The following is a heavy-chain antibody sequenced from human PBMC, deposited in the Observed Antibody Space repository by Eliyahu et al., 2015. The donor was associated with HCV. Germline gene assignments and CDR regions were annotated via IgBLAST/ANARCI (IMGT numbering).Heavy chain of an antibody. CDR3: AADDLTTGY. J-gene: IGHJ4*02. V-gene: IGHV1-58*01. D-gene: IGHD4-17*01. Sequence: QMQLVQSGPEVKKPGTSVKVSCKASGFIFSNSAVQWVRQARGQRLEWIGWIVIDSGNTKYAQKFQERVTITKDTSTNTAYMELSSLRSEDTAVYYCAADDLTTGYWGQGTLVTVTS. CDR2: IVIDSGNT. CDR1: GFIFSNSA.